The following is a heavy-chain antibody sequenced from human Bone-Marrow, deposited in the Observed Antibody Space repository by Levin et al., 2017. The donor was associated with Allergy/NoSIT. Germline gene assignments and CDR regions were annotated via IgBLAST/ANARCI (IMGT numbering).Heavy chain of an antibody. J-gene: IGHJ4*02. D-gene: IGHD3-10*01. Sequence: NTGGSLRLSCTVSGGSVSSGSYYWSWIRQPPGKGLEWIGYIYYSGSTNYNPSLKSRVTVSVDTSKKHFSLKLTSVTAADTAVYYCARGEVVVGFGELSLDYWGQGTLVTVSS. CDR1: GGSVSSGSYY. CDR3: ARGEVVVGFGELSLDY. V-gene: IGHV4-61*01. CDR2: IYYSGST.